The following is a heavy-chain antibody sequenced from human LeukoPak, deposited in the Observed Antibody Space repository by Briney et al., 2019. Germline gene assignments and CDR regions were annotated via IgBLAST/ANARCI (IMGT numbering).Heavy chain of an antibody. V-gene: IGHV3-30*02. Sequence: GGSLRLPCAASGFTFSSYGMHWVRQAPGKGLEWVAFIRYDGSNKYYADSVKGRFTISRDNSKNTLYLQMNSLRAEDTAVYYCAKDYYYGSGSSPYYFDYWGQGTLVTVSS. D-gene: IGHD3-10*01. J-gene: IGHJ4*02. CDR3: AKDYYYGSGSSPYYFDY. CDR1: GFTFSSYG. CDR2: IRYDGSNK.